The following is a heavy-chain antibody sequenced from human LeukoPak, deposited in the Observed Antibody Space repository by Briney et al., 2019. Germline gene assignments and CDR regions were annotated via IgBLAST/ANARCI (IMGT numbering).Heavy chain of an antibody. Sequence: ASVKVSCKVSGYTLTELSMHWVRQAPGKGLEWMGGFDAEDGVTIYAQKFQGRVTMTEDTSTDTAYMELRSLRCEDTAVYYCATDLATVVIVTNYWGQGTLVTVSP. CDR3: ATDLATVVIVTNY. CDR1: GYTLTELS. D-gene: IGHD4-23*01. J-gene: IGHJ4*02. V-gene: IGHV1-24*01. CDR2: FDAEDGVT.